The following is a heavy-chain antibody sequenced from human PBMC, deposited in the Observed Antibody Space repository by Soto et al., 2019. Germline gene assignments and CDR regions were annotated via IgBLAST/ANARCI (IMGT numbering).Heavy chain of an antibody. D-gene: IGHD3-10*01. CDR3: AKDQLRGVRRVITYYYGMDV. Sequence: QVQLVESGGGVVQPGRSLRLSCAASGFTFSSYGMHWVRQAPGKGLEWVAVLSYDGRNKYYADSVKGRFTISRDNSHNTLCLQMNSLRAQDTTGYYCAKDQLRGVRRVITYYYGMDVWGQGPTVTVS. V-gene: IGHV3-30*18. CDR1: GFTFSSYG. CDR2: LSYDGRNK. J-gene: IGHJ6*02.